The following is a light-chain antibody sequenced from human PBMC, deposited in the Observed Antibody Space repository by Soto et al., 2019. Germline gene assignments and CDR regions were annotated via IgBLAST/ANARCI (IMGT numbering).Light chain of an antibody. CDR2: EVN. V-gene: IGLV2-8*01. Sequence: QSALTQPPSASGSPGQSVTISCTGTSSDVGGYKYVSWYQQHPGKAPKLMIFEVNKRPSGVPDRFSGSKSGNTASLTVSGLQAEDEAGYYCSSYAGINNLGVFGTGTKVTVL. J-gene: IGLJ1*01. CDR3: SSYAGINNLGV. CDR1: SSDVGGYKY.